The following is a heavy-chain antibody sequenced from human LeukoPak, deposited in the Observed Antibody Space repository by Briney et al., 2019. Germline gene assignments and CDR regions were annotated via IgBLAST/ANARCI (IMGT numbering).Heavy chain of an antibody. J-gene: IGHJ5*02. CDR1: GFTFSSYG. CDR3: ARDIVGVVVVAATHDADNWFDP. V-gene: IGHV3-33*05. D-gene: IGHD2-15*01. CDR2: ISYDGSNK. Sequence: GGSLRLSCAASGFTFSSYGMHWVRQAPGKGLEWVAVISYDGSNKYYADSVKGRFTISRDNSKNTLYLQMNSLRAEDTAVYYCARDIVGVVVVAATHDADNWFDPWGQGTLVTVSS.